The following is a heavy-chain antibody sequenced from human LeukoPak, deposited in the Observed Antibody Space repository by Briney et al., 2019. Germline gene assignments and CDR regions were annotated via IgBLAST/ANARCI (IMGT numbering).Heavy chain of an antibody. J-gene: IGHJ4*02. D-gene: IGHD3-22*01. Sequence: GASVKVSCKASGYTFTGYYMHWVRQAPGQGLEWMGWINPNSGGTNYAQKFQGRVTMTRDTSISTAYMELSRLRSDDTAVYYCARGQYYYDSSGYLYWGQGTLVTVSS. CDR3: ARGQYYYDSSGYLY. V-gene: IGHV1-2*02. CDR1: GYTFTGYY. CDR2: INPNSGGT.